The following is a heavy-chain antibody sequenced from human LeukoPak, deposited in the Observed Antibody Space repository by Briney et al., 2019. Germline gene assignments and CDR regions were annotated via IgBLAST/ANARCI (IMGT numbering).Heavy chain of an antibody. D-gene: IGHD3-10*01. CDR1: GDSITSGTYY. CDR2: IRASGST. Sequence: PSQTLSLTCTVSGDSITSGTYYWSWIRQPAGKGLEYIGRIRASGSTDYNPSLKSRLTISVDTSKNQFSLRLSFVTAADAAVYYCARGVGSSESNWLDPCGQGTLVTVSS. V-gene: IGHV4-61*02. CDR3: ARGVGSSESNWLDP. J-gene: IGHJ5*02.